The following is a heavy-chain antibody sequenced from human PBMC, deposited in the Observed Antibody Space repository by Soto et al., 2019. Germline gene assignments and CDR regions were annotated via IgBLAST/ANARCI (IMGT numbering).Heavy chain of an antibody. CDR1: GYTFTSYA. CDR3: ARVLVSSSSIYYYGMDV. J-gene: IGHJ6*02. V-gene: IGHV1-3*01. CDR2: INAGNGNT. Sequence: QVQLVQSGAEVKKPGASVKVSCKASGYTFTSYAMHWVRQAPGQRLEWMGWINAGNGNTKYSQKFQGRVTITRDTSANTAYMELSSLRAEDTAVYYCARVLVSSSSIYYYGMDVWGQGTTVTVSS. D-gene: IGHD6-6*01.